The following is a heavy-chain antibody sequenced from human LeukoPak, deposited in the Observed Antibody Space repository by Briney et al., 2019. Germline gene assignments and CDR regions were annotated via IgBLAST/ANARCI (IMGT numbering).Heavy chain of an antibody. Sequence: SETLSLTCTVSGGSISSYYWSWIRQPPGKGLEWIGYIYTSGSTNYIPSLKSRVTISVDTSKNQFCLKLSSVTAADTAVYYCASGPGYCSSTSCYTEGFFDYWGQGTLVTVSS. D-gene: IGHD2-2*02. CDR3: ASGPGYCSSTSCYTEGFFDY. V-gene: IGHV4-4*09. J-gene: IGHJ4*02. CDR2: IYTSGST. CDR1: GGSISSYY.